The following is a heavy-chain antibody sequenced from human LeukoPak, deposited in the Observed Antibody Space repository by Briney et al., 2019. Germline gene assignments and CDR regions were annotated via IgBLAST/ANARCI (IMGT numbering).Heavy chain of an antibody. J-gene: IGHJ4*02. V-gene: IGHV4-4*09. CDR3: ARLNGYGSGSFFDY. CDR2: IYTSGST. D-gene: IGHD3-10*01. Sequence: SDTLSLTCTVSGGSISSYYWSWIRQPPGKGLEWIGYIYTSGSTNYNPSLKSRVTISVDTSKNQFSLKLSSVTAADTAVYYCARLNGYGSGSFFDYWGQGTLVTVSS. CDR1: GGSISSYY.